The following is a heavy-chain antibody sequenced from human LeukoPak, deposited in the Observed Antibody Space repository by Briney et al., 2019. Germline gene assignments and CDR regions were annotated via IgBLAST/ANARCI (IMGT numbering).Heavy chain of an antibody. CDR1: GFTFSSYA. Sequence: GGSLRLSCAASGFTFSSYAMSWVRQAPGKGLEWVSGISDSGGNTYYAASVKGRFTISRDNSKTTLYRQMNSLRGEDTAVYYCAKYLPGGAVSGAFDYWGQGTLVTVSS. V-gene: IGHV3-23*01. J-gene: IGHJ4*02. CDR2: ISDSGGNT. D-gene: IGHD6-19*01. CDR3: AKYLPGGAVSGAFDY.